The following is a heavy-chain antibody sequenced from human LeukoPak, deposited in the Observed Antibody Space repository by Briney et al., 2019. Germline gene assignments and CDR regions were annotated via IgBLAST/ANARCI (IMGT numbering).Heavy chain of an antibody. CDR2: IWYDGSNK. Sequence: GGSLRLSCAASGFTFISYGMHWVRQAPGKGLEWVAVIWYDGSNKYYADSVKGRFTISRDNSKNTLYLQMNSLRAEDTAVYYCARDLSADTNWFDPWGQGTLVTVSS. CDR3: ARDLSADTNWFDP. J-gene: IGHJ5*02. V-gene: IGHV3-33*01. CDR1: GFTFISYG.